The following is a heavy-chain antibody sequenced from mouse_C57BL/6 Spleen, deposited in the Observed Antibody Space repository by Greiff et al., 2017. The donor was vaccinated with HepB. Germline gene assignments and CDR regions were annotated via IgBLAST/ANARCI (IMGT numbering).Heavy chain of an antibody. J-gene: IGHJ2*01. CDR2: IWSGGST. CDR1: GFSLTSYG. Sequence: QVQLQQSGPGLVQPSQSLSITCTVSGFSLTSYGVHWVRQSPGKGLEWLGVIWSGGSTDYNAAFISRLSISKDKSKSQVFFKMNSLQADDTAIYYCARNRNYLYYFDYWGQGTTLTVSS. D-gene: IGHD2-1*01. V-gene: IGHV2-2*01. CDR3: ARNRNYLYYFDY.